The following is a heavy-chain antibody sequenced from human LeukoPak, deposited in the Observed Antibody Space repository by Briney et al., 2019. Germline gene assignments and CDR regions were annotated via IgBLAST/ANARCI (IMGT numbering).Heavy chain of an antibody. CDR2: IYISGST. CDR1: GGSISRDY. V-gene: IGHV4-4*07. J-gene: IGHJ4*02. D-gene: IGHD6-19*01. CDR3: ARDDERSGWY. Sequence: SETLSLTCTVSGGSISRDYWSWIRQPAGKGLEWIGRIYISGSTNYNPSLKSRVTMSLDTSKNEFSLKLSSVTAADTAVYYCARDDERSGWYRGQGTLVTVSS.